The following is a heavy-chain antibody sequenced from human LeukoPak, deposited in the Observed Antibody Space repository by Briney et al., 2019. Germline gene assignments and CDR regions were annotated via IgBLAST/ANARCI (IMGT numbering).Heavy chain of an antibody. V-gene: IGHV1-69*05. CDR2: IIPIFGTA. CDR1: GGTFSSYA. D-gene: IGHD6-19*01. Sequence: SLVKVSCKASGGTFSSYAISWVRQAPGQGLEWMGGIIPIFGTANYAQKFQGRVTITTDESTSTAYMELSSLRSEDTAVYYCASCTPTQWTNWFDPWGQGTLVTVSS. CDR3: ASCTPTQWTNWFDP. J-gene: IGHJ5*02.